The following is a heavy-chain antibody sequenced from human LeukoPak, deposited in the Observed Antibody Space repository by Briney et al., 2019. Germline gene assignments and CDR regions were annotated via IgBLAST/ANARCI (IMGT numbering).Heavy chain of an antibody. CDR3: ARDFAVGQRLYYFDY. J-gene: IGHJ4*02. D-gene: IGHD6-19*01. CDR1: GGSISSSSYY. Sequence: SETLSLNCTVSGGSISSSSYYWGWIRQPPGKGLEWIGSIYYSGSTYYNPSLKSRVTISVDTSKNQFSLKLSSVTAADTAVYYCARDFAVGQRLYYFDYWGQGTLVTVSS. CDR2: IYYSGST. V-gene: IGHV4-39*07.